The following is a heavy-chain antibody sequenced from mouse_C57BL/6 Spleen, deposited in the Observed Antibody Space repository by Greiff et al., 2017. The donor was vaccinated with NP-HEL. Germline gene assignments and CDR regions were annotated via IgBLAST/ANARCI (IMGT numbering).Heavy chain of an antibody. Sequence: VQLQQSGAELVQPGASVKLSCTASCFNIQDYYMHWVKQRTEPGLEWIGRIDPEDGETKYAPQFQGKATITADTSSNTAYLQLSSLTSEDTAVYYCARGPLYGNPLDFDVWGTGNTGRVSS. CDR1: CFNIQDYY. CDR3: ARGPLYGNPLDFDV. D-gene: IGHD2-1*01. CDR2: IDPEDGET. J-gene: IGHJ1*03. V-gene: IGHV14-2*01.